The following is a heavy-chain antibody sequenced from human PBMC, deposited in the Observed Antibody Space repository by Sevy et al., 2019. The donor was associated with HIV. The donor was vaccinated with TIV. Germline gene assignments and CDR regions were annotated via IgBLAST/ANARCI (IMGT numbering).Heavy chain of an antibody. CDR3: ARVVLEANWFDP. Sequence: SETLSLTCTVSAGSISSGDYYWSWIRQPPGKGLEWIGYIYYSGSTYYNPSLKSRVTISVDTSKNQFSLKLSSVTAADTAVYYCARVVLEANWFDPWGQGTLVTVSS. V-gene: IGHV4-30-4*01. J-gene: IGHJ5*02. CDR2: IYYSGST. CDR1: AGSISSGDYY.